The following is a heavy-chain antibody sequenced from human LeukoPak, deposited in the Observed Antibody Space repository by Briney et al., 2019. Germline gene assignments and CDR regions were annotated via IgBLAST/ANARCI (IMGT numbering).Heavy chain of an antibody. CDR2: IIPIFGTA. D-gene: IGHD3-3*01. CDR3: ARDMGFLEWLPFH. J-gene: IGHJ4*02. Sequence: SVKVSCKASGGTFSSYAISWVRQAPGQGLEWMGGIIPIFGTANYAQKFQGRVTITTDESTSTAYMELSSLRSEDTAVYYCARDMGFLEWLPFHWGQGTLVTVSS. CDR1: GGTFSSYA. V-gene: IGHV1-69*05.